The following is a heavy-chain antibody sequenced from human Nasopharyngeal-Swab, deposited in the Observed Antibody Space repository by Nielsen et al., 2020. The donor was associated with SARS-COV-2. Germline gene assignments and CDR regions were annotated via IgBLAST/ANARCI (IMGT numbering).Heavy chain of an antibody. D-gene: IGHD3-9*01. V-gene: IGHV5-51*01. CDR2: IYPGDADT. J-gene: IGHJ3*02. CDR3: VRRKQRYDILTGYYPNDAFDI. Sequence: GASLKISCKGSGYSFTSYWIGWVRQMPGKGLEWMGIIYPGDADTRYSPSFQGQVTISADKAISTAYLQWSSLKASDTAMYYCVRRKQRYDILTGYYPNDAFDIWGQGTMVTVSS. CDR1: GYSFTSYW.